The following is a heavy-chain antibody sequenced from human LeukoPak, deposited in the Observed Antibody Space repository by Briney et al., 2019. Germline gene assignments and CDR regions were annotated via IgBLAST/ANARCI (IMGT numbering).Heavy chain of an antibody. CDR2: MKQDGSVK. D-gene: IGHD3-22*01. CDR3: ARDLPTGYYISSGYYEYFLDY. Sequence: GGSLRLSCAASGFTFSTYWMTWVRQAPGKGLEWVANMKQDGSVKYYVDSLKGRFTISRDNAKNSLFLQMNSLRAEDTAVYYCARDLPTGYYISSGYYEYFLDYWGQGTLVTVSS. CDR1: GFTFSTYW. V-gene: IGHV3-7*04. J-gene: IGHJ4*02.